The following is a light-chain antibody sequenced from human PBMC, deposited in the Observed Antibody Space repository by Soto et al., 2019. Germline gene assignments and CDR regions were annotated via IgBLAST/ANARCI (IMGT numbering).Light chain of an antibody. CDR2: DVS. V-gene: IGLV2-11*01. CDR3: CSYAGTFYV. J-gene: IGLJ1*01. Sequence: QSALTQPRSVSGSPGQSVTISCTGTSSDFGGYNYVSWYQHHPGKATKLMIYDVSERPSGVPDRFSGSKSGNTASLTISGLQAEDEADYYCCSYAGTFYVFGTGTKLTVL. CDR1: SSDFGGYNY.